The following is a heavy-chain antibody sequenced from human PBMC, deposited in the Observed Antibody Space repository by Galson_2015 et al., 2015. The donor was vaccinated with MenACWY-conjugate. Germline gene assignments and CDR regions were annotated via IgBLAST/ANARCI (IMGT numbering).Heavy chain of an antibody. D-gene: IGHD3/OR15-3a*01. Sequence: SLRLSCAASGFTFSNSWMNWIRQAPGSGLEWVANINPEGSRGTYVVSVKGRFTISRDNAENSVYLEMNSLRPEDTAVFYCAAWTADDNYWAQGTLVTVSS. J-gene: IGHJ4*02. CDR1: GFTFSNSW. CDR2: INPEGSRG. CDR3: AAWTADDNY. V-gene: IGHV3-7*01.